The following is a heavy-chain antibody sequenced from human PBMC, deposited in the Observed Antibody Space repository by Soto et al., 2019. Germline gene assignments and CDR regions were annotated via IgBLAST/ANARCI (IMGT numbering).Heavy chain of an antibody. CDR3: ARSVPPIFGSSSPYYFDY. CDR1: GFTFSSYS. J-gene: IGHJ4*02. Sequence: GGSLRLSCAASGFTFSSYSMNWVRQAPGKGLEWVSYISSSSSTIYYADSVKGRFTISRDNAKNSLYLQMNSLRAEDTAVYYCARSVPPIFGSSSPYYFDYWGQGTLVTVSS. V-gene: IGHV3-48*01. CDR2: ISSSSSTI. D-gene: IGHD6-6*01.